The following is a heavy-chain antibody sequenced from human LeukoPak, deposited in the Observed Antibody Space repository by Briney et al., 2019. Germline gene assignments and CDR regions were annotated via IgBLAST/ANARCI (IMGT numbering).Heavy chain of an antibody. Sequence: QPGRSLRLSCAASGFTFSSYAMHWVRQAPGKGLEWVAVISYDGSNKYYADSVKGRFTISRDNSKNTLYLQMNSLGAEDTAVYYCARHIPRGNNYFDCWGQGTLVTVSS. CDR3: ARHIPRGNNYFDC. V-gene: IGHV3-30-3*01. CDR2: ISYDGSNK. CDR1: GFTFSSYA. J-gene: IGHJ4*02. D-gene: IGHD1/OR15-1a*01.